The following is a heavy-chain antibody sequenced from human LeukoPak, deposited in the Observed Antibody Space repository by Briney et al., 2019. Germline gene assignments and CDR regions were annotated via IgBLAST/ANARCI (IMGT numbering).Heavy chain of an antibody. CDR1: GGSISSYY. V-gene: IGHV4-4*07. CDR2: IYTSGST. Sequence: SETLSLTCTVSGGSISSYYWSWIRQPAGKGLEWIGRIYTSGSTNYNPSLKSRVTMSVDTSKNQFSLKLSSVTAAATVVYYCARETSHSARLGIDYWGQGTLVTVSS. J-gene: IGHJ4*02. CDR3: ARETSHSARLGIDY. D-gene: IGHD4-11*01.